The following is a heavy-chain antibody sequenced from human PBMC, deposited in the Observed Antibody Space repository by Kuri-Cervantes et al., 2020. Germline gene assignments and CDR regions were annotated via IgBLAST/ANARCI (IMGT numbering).Heavy chain of an antibody. J-gene: IGHJ4*02. D-gene: IGHD4-17*01. CDR1: GFTFSSYG. Sequence: GESLKISCAASGFTFSSYGMHWVRQAPGKGLERVAVISYDGSNKYYADSVKGRFTISRDNSKNTLYLQMNSLRAEDTAVYYCTRHGAYLDYWGQGTLVTVSS. CDR2: ISYDGSNK. V-gene: IGHV3-30*03. CDR3: TRHGAYLDY.